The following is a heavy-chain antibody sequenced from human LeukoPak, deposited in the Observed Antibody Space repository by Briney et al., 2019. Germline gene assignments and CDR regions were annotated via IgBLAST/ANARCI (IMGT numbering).Heavy chain of an antibody. Sequence: GGSLGLSCAASGFTFSSYAMSWVRQAPGKGLEWVSAISGSGGSTYYADSVKGRFTISRDNSKNTLYLQMNSLRAEDTAVYYCALKADIVVVVAAAGGIPFDYWGQGTLVTVSS. D-gene: IGHD2-15*01. V-gene: IGHV3-23*01. CDR3: ALKADIVVVVAAAGGIPFDY. CDR2: ISGSGGST. CDR1: GFTFSSYA. J-gene: IGHJ4*02.